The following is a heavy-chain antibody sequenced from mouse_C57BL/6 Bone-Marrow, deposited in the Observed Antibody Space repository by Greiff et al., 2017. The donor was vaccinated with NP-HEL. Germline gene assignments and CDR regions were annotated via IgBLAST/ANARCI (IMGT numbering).Heavy chain of an antibody. CDR3: AVTVVDYYAMDY. Sequence: DVQLQESGPGMVKPSQSLSLTCTVTGYSITSGYDWHWIRHFPGNKLEWMGYISYSGSTNYNPSLKSRISITHDTSKNHFFLKLNSVTTEDTATYYCAVTVVDYYAMDYWGQGTSVTVSS. CDR2: ISYSGST. D-gene: IGHD1-1*01. V-gene: IGHV3-1*01. J-gene: IGHJ4*01. CDR1: GYSITSGYD.